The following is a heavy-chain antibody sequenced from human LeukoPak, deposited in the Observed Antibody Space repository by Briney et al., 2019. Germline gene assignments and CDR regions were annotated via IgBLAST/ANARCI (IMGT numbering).Heavy chain of an antibody. D-gene: IGHD1-26*01. CDR3: ARSPSSVGYFDY. CDR1: GYTFTGYY. J-gene: IGHJ4*02. Sequence: ASVKVSCKASGYTFTGYYMHWVRQAPGQGLEWMGWINPNSGGTNYAQKFQGWVTTTRDTSISTAYMELSRLRSDDTAVYYCARSPSSVGYFDYWGQGTLVTVSS. CDR2: INPNSGGT. V-gene: IGHV1-2*04.